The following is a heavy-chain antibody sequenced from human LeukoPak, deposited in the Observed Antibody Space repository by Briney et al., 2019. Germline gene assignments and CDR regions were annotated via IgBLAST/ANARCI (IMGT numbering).Heavy chain of an antibody. Sequence: ASVKVSCKASGYTFTDYYMHWVRQATGQGLEWMGWMNPNSGNTGYAQKFQGRVTMTRNTSISTAYMELSSLRSEDTAVYYCARAPTYYDFWSGYYTRYYYGMDVWGQGTTVTVSS. CDR2: MNPNSGNT. CDR1: GYTFTDYY. V-gene: IGHV1-8*02. CDR3: ARAPTYYDFWSGYYTRYYYGMDV. D-gene: IGHD3-3*01. J-gene: IGHJ6*02.